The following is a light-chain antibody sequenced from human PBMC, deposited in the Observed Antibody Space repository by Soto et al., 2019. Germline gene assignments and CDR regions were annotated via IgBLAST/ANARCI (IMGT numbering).Light chain of an antibody. V-gene: IGKV3-15*01. CDR2: GAS. CDR1: HSVSSSY. Sequence: EIVLTQSPCTLSLSPGERATLSCRASHSVSSSYLAWYQQKPGQAPRLLIYGASTRATGIPARFSGSGSGTEFTLTISSLQSEDFAVYYCQQYNNWPRTFGQGTKVDIK. CDR3: QQYNNWPRT. J-gene: IGKJ1*01.